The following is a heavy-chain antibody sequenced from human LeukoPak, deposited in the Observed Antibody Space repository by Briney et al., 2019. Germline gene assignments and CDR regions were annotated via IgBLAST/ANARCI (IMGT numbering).Heavy chain of an antibody. CDR2: IKQDGSDK. CDR1: GFTFSTHW. CDR3: ARDPQYSSSP. V-gene: IGHV3-7*01. Sequence: PGGSLRLSCAASGFTFSTHWMTWVRQAPGKGLEWVANIKQDGSDKYYVDSVKGRFTISRDNAKNSLYLQMNSLRAEDTAVYYCARDPQYSSSPWGQGTLVTVSS. D-gene: IGHD6-6*01. J-gene: IGHJ4*02.